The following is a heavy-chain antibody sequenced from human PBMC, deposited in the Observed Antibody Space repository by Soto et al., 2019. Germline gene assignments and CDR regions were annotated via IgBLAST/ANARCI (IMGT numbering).Heavy chain of an antibody. CDR2: IIPIFGTA. CDR1: GGTFSGYA. J-gene: IGHJ5*02. Sequence: SVKVSCKASGGTFSGYAISWVRQAPGQGLEWMGGIIPIFGTANYAQKFQGRVTITADESTSTAYMELSSLRSEDTAVYYCARTRELPIVNWFDPWGQGTLVTVSS. D-gene: IGHD1-26*01. CDR3: ARTRELPIVNWFDP. V-gene: IGHV1-69*13.